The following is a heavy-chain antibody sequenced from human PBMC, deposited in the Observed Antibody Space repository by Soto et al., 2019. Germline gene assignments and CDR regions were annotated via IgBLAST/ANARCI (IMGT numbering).Heavy chain of an antibody. Sequence: GGSLRLSCAASGFTFSSYSMNWVRQAPGKGLEWVSYISSSSSTIYYADSVKGRFTISRDNAKNSLYLQMNSLRAEDTAVYYCARSSIPQDTGTNDDDAFDIWGQGTMVTVSS. CDR1: GFTFSSYS. CDR2: ISSSSSTI. J-gene: IGHJ3*02. V-gene: IGHV3-48*04. D-gene: IGHD1-1*01. CDR3: ARSSIPQDTGTNDDDAFDI.